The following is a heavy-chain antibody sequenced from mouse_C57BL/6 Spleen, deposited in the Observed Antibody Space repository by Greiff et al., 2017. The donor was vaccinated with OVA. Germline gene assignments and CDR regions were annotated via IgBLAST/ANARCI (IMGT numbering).Heavy chain of an antibody. CDR2: IYPGSGST. Sequence: QVQLKQPGAELVKPGASVKMSCKASGYTFTSYWITWVKQRPGQGLEWIGDIYPGSGSTNYNEKFKSKATLTVDTSSSTAYMQISSLTSEDSAVYYCARDLITTVFDYWGQGTTLTVSS. D-gene: IGHD1-1*01. J-gene: IGHJ2*01. CDR3: ARDLITTVFDY. CDR1: GYTFTSYW. V-gene: IGHV1-55*01.